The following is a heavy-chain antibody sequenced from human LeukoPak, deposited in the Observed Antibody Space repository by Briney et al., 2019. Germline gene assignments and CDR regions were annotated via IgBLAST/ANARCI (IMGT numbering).Heavy chain of an antibody. Sequence: PGGSLRLSCAASGFTFSSYAMSWVRLAPGKGRDWGSGISGSGVGTYYADSVRGRFTISRDNSNNPLYLQMNGLRAEDTAVYYCAKRFQGFGSNSRWPEDQYFDYWGQGTLVTVSS. V-gene: IGHV3-23*01. CDR2: ISGSGVGT. J-gene: IGHJ4*02. D-gene: IGHD6-13*01. CDR1: GFTFSSYA. CDR3: AKRFQGFGSNSRWPEDQYFDY.